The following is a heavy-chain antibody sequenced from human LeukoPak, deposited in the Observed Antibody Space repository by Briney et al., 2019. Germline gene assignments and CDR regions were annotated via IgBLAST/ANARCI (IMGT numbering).Heavy chain of an antibody. CDR3: ATQRGSYLWGTDFDY. CDR1: GYTFTGYY. J-gene: IGHJ4*02. D-gene: IGHD3-16*01. CDR2: INPNSGDT. V-gene: IGHV1-2*02. Sequence: EASVKVSCKASGYTFTGYYMHWVRQAPGQGLEWMGWINPNSGDTKYSQKFQGRVTMTRDTSIRTAYMELTRLRSDDTAVYYCATQRGSYLWGTDFDYWGQGTPVTVSS.